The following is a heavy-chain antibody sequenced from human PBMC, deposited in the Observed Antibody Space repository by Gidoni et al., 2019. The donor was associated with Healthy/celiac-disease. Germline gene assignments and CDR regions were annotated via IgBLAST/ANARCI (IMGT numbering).Heavy chain of an antibody. CDR3: AKVERMTMIVVVIPDAFDI. J-gene: IGHJ3*02. CDR2: ISGSGGST. CDR1: GFTCSSYA. V-gene: IGHV3-23*01. Sequence: EVQLLESGGGLVQPGGSLRLSCAASGFTCSSYAMSWVRQAPGNGLEWVSAISGSGGSTYYADSVKGRFTISRDNSKNTLYLQMNSLRAEDTAVYYCAKVERMTMIVVVIPDAFDIWGQGTMVTVSS. D-gene: IGHD3-22*01.